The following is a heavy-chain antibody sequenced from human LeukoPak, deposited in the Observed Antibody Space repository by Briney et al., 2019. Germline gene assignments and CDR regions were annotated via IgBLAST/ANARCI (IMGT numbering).Heavy chain of an antibody. CDR3: ARSYYYDSSGYQN. V-gene: IGHV3-11*06. J-gene: IGHJ4*02. Sequence: GGSLRLSCAASGFTFSDYYMSWIRQAPGKGLEWVSYISSSSSYTNYADSVKGRFTISRDNAKNSLYLQMNSLRAEDTAVYYCARSYYYDSSGYQNWGQGTLVTVSS. CDR1: GFTFSDYY. D-gene: IGHD3-22*01. CDR2: ISSSSSYT.